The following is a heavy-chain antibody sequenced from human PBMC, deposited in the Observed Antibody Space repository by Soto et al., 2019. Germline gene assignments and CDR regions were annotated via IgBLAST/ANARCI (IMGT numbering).Heavy chain of an antibody. CDR1: GFTFGSYS. Sequence: EVQLVESGGGLVKPGGSLRLSCVASGFTFGSYSMAWVRQAPGKGPEWGSYIKSSSNDINYADSVTGRFTISRDNAKNSLHLQMNSLRDDDTAVYYCAIVYYYDRSAILGYWGQGTLVTVSS. CDR3: AIVYYYDRSAILGY. D-gene: IGHD3-22*01. CDR2: IKSSSNDI. V-gene: IGHV3-48*02. J-gene: IGHJ4*02.